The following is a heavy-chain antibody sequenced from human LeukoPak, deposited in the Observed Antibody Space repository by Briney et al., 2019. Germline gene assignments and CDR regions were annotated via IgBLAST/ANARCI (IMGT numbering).Heavy chain of an antibody. CDR3: ARDRVAAAGKTDYYYGMDV. CDR1: GYTFTGYY. D-gene: IGHD6-13*01. Sequence: ASVKVSCKASGYTFTGYYMHWVRQAPGQGLEGMGIINPSGGSTSYAQKFQGRVTMTRDTSTSTVYMELSSLRSEDTAVYYCARDRVAAAGKTDYYYGMDVWGQGTTVTVSS. V-gene: IGHV1-46*01. J-gene: IGHJ6*02. CDR2: INPSGGST.